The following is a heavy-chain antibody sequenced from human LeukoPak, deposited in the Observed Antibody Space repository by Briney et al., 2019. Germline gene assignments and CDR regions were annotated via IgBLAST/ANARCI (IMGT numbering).Heavy chain of an antibody. CDR1: GGSISSSSYY. V-gene: IGHV4-39*01. D-gene: IGHD3-22*01. CDR2: IYYSGST. Sequence: SETLSLTCTVSGGSISSSSYYWGRIRQPPGEGLEWIGTIYYSGSTYYNPSLKSRVTISVDTSKNQFSLKLSSVTAADTAVYYCARRPLNYYDSSGYLLTFFDYWGQGTLVTVSS. J-gene: IGHJ4*02. CDR3: ARRPLNYYDSSGYLLTFFDY.